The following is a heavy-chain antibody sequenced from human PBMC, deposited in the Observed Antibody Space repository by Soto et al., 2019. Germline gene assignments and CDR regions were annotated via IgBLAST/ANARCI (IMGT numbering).Heavy chain of an antibody. Sequence: ASVKVSCKASGYTFTGYYMHWVRQAPGQGLEWMGWINPNSGGTNYAQKFQGWVTMTRDTSISTAYMELSRLRSDDTAVYYCARSYHIAAAGADHNYYYYYGMDVGGQGTTVTVSS. CDR3: ARSYHIAAAGADHNYYYYYGMDV. J-gene: IGHJ6*02. CDR1: GYTFTGYY. V-gene: IGHV1-2*04. D-gene: IGHD6-13*01. CDR2: INPNSGGT.